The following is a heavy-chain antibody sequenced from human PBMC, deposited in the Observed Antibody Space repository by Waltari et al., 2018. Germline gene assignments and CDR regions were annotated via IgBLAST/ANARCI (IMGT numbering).Heavy chain of an antibody. V-gene: IGHV4-59*01. J-gene: IGHJ3*02. CDR2: IYYRGST. Sequence: QVQLQESGPGLVKPSETLSRTCTAPGGSISSYYCSWIRQPPGKGLEWIGYIYYRGSTNYNPSLKSRVTISVDTSKNQFSLKLSSVTAADTAVYYCARDNWGLNAFDIWGQGTMVTVSS. CDR1: GGSISSYY. D-gene: IGHD7-27*01. CDR3: ARDNWGLNAFDI.